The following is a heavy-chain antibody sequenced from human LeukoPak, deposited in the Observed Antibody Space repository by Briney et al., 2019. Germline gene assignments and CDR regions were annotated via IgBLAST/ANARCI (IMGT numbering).Heavy chain of an antibody. Sequence: SETLSLTCTVPGGSISNYCWSWIRRRAGKGLEWIGRIYTSARTYDNTSLKSRVTMSVGTCKYQLSLNLSSVTAADTAVYYCARESTIHYCGMDGWGQGTTVTASS. V-gene: IGHV4-4*07. CDR2: IYTSART. CDR3: ARESTIHYCGMDG. D-gene: IGHD3-3*01. J-gene: IGHJ6*02. CDR1: GGSISNYC.